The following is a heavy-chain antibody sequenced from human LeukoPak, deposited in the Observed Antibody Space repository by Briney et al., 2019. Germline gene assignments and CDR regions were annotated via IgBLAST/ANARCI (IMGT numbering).Heavy chain of an antibody. Sequence: SVKVSCKASGGTFSSYAISWVRQAPGQGLEWMGGIIPIFGTANYAQKFQGRVTITADESTSTAYVELSSLRSEDTAVYYCARVAYSGYGYYFDYWGQGTLVTVSS. CDR1: GGTFSSYA. J-gene: IGHJ4*02. V-gene: IGHV1-69*13. D-gene: IGHD5-12*01. CDR3: ARVAYSGYGYYFDY. CDR2: IIPIFGTA.